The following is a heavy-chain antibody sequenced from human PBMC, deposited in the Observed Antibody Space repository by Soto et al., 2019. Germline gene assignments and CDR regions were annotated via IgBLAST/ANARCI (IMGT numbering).Heavy chain of an antibody. V-gene: IGHV3-23*01. J-gene: IGHJ4*02. D-gene: IGHD1-1*01. CDR1: GFTFSTYA. CDR3: VRGEQRPRFDY. Sequence: GGSLRLSCAASGFTFSTYAMAWVRQAPGKGLEWVSGVSASGLNTDYADPVKGRFYISRDNSKNTVSLQMNSLRAEDTAVYYCVRGEQRPRFDYWGQGTLVTVSS. CDR2: VSASGLNT.